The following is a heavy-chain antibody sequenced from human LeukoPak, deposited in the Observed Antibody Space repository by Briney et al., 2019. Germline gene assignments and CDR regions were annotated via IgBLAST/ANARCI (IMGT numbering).Heavy chain of an antibody. J-gene: IGHJ4*02. V-gene: IGHV3-23*01. CDR2: ISAGGGST. CDR1: GFTFSSYA. Sequence: GGSLRLSGPASGFTFSSYAMNWVRQAPGKGLEWVSGISAGGGSTYYEDSVKGRFTISRDNSKNTLYLQMNSLRAEDTAVYYCVKSSRRYCTNGICYDASADYFDSWGQGTLVTVSS. CDR3: VKSSRRYCTNGICYDASADYFDS. D-gene: IGHD2-8*01.